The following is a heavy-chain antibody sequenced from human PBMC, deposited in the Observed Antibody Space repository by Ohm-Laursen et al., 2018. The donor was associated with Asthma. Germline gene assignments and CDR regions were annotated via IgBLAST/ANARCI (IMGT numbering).Heavy chain of an antibody. D-gene: IGHD2-2*01. J-gene: IGHJ6*02. CDR2: IYYSGST. Sequence: SETLSLTCPVSGASISSYYWSWFRQPPGKGLEWIGYIYYSGSTNYNPSLKSRVTISVDTSKNQFSLKLSSVTAADTAVYYCAGGYCSSTSCKYGMDVWGQGTTVTVSS. CDR1: GASISSYY. V-gene: IGHV4-59*01. CDR3: AGGYCSSTSCKYGMDV.